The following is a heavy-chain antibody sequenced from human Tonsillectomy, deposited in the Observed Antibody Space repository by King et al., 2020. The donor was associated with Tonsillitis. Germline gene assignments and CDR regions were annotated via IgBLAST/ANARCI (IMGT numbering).Heavy chain of an antibody. J-gene: IGHJ6*03. CDR2: INSDGSST. V-gene: IGHV3-74*01. Sequence: VQLVESGGGLVQPGGSLRLSCAASGFTFSSYWMHWVRQAPGKGLVWVSRINSDGSSTSYADSVKGRFTISGDNAKNTLYLQMNSLRAEDTAVYYCARETQAYYYYMDVWGKGTTVTVSS. CDR3: ARETQAYYYYMDV. CDR1: GFTFSSYW.